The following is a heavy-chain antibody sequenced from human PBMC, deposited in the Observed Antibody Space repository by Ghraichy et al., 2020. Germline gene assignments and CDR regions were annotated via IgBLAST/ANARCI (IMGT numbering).Heavy chain of an antibody. Sequence: TLSLTCTVSGGSISSGGYYWSWIRQHPGKGLEWIGYIYYSGSTYYNPSLKSRVTISVDTSKNQFSLKLSSVTAADTAVYYCARRGNLLWLDYWGQGTLVTVSS. CDR1: GGSISSGGYY. D-gene: IGHD3-10*01. CDR2: IYYSGST. V-gene: IGHV4-31*03. J-gene: IGHJ4*02. CDR3: ARRGNLLWLDY.